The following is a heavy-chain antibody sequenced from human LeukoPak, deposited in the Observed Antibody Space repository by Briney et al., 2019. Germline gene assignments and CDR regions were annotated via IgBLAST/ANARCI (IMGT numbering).Heavy chain of an antibody. V-gene: IGHV3-21*01. CDR2: ISSSGSYI. Sequence: GGSLRLSCAASGFTFSSYSMNWVRQAPGKGLEWVSSISSSGSYIYYADSVKGRFTISRDNAKNSLYLQMNSLRAEDTAVYYCARGDCSGGSCYLSLTTIDYWGQGTLVTVSS. J-gene: IGHJ4*02. CDR1: GFTFSSYS. CDR3: ARGDCSGGSCYLSLTTIDY. D-gene: IGHD2-15*01.